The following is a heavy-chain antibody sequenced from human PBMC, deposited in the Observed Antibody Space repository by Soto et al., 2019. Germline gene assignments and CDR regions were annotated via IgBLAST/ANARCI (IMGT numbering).Heavy chain of an antibody. CDR2: KWYDGKNR. J-gene: IGHJ6*02. CDR3: ARDYLSRYSSSWRGKYYYYYGMDV. Sequence: PWVSLRPPCATSGFTSTSYSTHLVRPPPGNGLAWVPPKWYDGKNRYYAAFVTGRFTPSPSNSKSTMYLQMNSLRAEDTAVYYCARDYLSRYSSSWRGKYYYYYGMDVWGQG. V-gene: IGHV3-33*01. D-gene: IGHD6-13*01. CDR1: GFTSTSYS.